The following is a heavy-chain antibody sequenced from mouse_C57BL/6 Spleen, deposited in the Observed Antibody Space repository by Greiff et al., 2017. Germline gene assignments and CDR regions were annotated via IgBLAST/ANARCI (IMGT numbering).Heavy chain of an antibody. V-gene: IGHV5-17*01. Sequence: EVKLVESGGGLVKPGGSLKLSCAASGFTFSDYGMHWVRQAPEKGLEWVAYISSGSSTIYYADTVKGRFTISRDNAKNTLFLQMTSLRSEDTAMYYCARPGYSNYVWYYAMDYWGQGTSVTVSS. J-gene: IGHJ4*01. D-gene: IGHD2-5*01. CDR2: ISSGSSTI. CDR3: ARPGYSNYVWYYAMDY. CDR1: GFTFSDYG.